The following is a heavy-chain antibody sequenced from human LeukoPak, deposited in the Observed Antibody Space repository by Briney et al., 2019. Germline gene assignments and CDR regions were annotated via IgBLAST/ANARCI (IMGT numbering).Heavy chain of an antibody. Sequence: PSETLSLTCTVSGGSISSYYWSWIRQPAGKGLEWIGRIYTSGSTNYNPSLKGRVTISVDKSKNQLSLKLSSVTAADTAVYYCASSLVSNPYYYYYYMDVWGKGTTVTVSS. CDR1: GGSISSYY. J-gene: IGHJ6*03. V-gene: IGHV4-4*07. CDR2: IYTSGST. CDR3: ASSLVSNPYYYYYYMDV.